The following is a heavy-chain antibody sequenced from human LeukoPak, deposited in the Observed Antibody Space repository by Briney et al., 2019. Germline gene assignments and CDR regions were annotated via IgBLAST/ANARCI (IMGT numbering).Heavy chain of an antibody. J-gene: IGHJ4*02. D-gene: IGHD3-22*01. Sequence: SETLSLTCTVSGGSISSGGYYWSWLRQHPGKGLEWIGYIYYSGSTYYNPSLKSRVTISVDTSKNQFSLKLSSVTAADTAVYYCARYDSSGYWNYFDYWGQGTLVTVSS. CDR3: ARYDSSGYWNYFDY. V-gene: IGHV4-31*03. CDR1: GGSISSGGYY. CDR2: IYYSGST.